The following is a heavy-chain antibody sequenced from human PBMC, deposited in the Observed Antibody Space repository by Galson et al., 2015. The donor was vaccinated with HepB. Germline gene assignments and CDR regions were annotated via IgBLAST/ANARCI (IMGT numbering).Heavy chain of an antibody. CDR2: ISYDGSNK. CDR3: AKAEIILWFGELTAQYYFDY. D-gene: IGHD3-10*01. CDR1: GFTFSRYG. J-gene: IGHJ4*02. Sequence: SLRLSCAASGFTFSRYGMHWVRQAPGKGLEWVAVISYDGSNKYYADSVKGRFTISRDNSKNTLYLQMNSLRAEDTAVYYCAKAEIILWFGELTAQYYFDYWGQGTLVTVSS. V-gene: IGHV3-30*18.